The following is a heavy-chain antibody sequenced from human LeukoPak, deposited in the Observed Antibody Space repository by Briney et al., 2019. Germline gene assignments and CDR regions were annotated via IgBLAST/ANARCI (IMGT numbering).Heavy chain of an antibody. CDR2: INHSGST. J-gene: IGHJ4*02. D-gene: IGHD5-18*01. V-gene: IGHV4-34*01. CDR1: GGSFSGYY. Sequence: SETLSLTCAVYGGSFSGYYWSWIRQPPGKGLEWIGEINHSGSTNYNPSLKSRVTISVDTSKNQFSLKLSSVTAADTAVYYCAREGGYSYEGYFDYWGQGTLVTVSS. CDR3: AREGGYSYEGYFDY.